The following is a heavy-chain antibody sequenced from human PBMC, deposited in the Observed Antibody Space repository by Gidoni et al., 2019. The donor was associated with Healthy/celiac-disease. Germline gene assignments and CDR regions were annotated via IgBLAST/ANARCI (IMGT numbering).Heavy chain of an antibody. V-gene: IGHV3-53*04. D-gene: IGHD3-22*01. Sequence: MSWVRQAPGTGLEWVSVIYSGGSTYYADSVKGRFTISRHNSKNTLYLQMNSLRGEDTAVYYCASGAYYYDSSGHANYGMDVWGQGTTVTVSS. J-gene: IGHJ6*02. CDR3: ASGAYYYDSSGHANYGMDV. CDR2: IYSGGST.